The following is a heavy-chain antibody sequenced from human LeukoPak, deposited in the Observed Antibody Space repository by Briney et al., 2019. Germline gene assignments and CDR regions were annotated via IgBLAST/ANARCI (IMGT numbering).Heavy chain of an antibody. J-gene: IGHJ5*02. Sequence: GGSLRLSCAASGVIFGREWMSWVRQTPGKGLEWVANIKHDASEIHYVDSLKGRFTVSRDNANNSLYLQMDSLRVDDTAMYFCAKGDFFGDYFWFGPRGQGTLVIVSS. CDR1: GVIFGREW. CDR3: AKGDFFGDYFWFGP. CDR2: IKHDASEI. D-gene: IGHD4-17*01. V-gene: IGHV3-7*01.